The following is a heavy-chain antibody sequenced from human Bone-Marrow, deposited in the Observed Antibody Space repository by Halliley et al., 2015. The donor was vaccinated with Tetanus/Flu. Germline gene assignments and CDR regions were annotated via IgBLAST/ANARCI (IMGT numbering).Heavy chain of an antibody. J-gene: IGHJ4*02. V-gene: IGHV3-74*01. Sequence: SLRLSCAASGFTFNIYWMHWVRQAPGKGLVWVSRINSDGSSTSYADSVKGRFTISRDNAKNKLYLQMNSLRVEDTAVYYCARDHYGSGSNSTAIFDSWGQGTLVTVSS. D-gene: IGHD3-10*01. CDR1: GFTFNIYW. CDR3: ARDHYGSGSNSTAIFDS. CDR2: INSDGSST.